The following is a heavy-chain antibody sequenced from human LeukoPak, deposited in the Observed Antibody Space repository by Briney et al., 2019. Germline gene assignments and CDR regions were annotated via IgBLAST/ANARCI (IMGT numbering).Heavy chain of an antibody. CDR2: INHSGST. V-gene: IGHV4-34*01. Sequence: PETLSLTCAVYGGSFSGYYWSWIRQPPGKGLEWIGEINHSGSTNYNPSLRSRVTISVDTSKNQFSLKLSSVTAADTAVYYCARGDRYNWFDPWGQGTLVTVSS. CDR1: GGSFSGYY. D-gene: IGHD1-14*01. CDR3: ARGDRYNWFDP. J-gene: IGHJ5*02.